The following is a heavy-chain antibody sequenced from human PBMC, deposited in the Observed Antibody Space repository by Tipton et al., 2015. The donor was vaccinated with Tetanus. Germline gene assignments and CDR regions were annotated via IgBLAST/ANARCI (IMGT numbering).Heavy chain of an antibody. V-gene: IGHV4-34*01. Sequence: TLSLTCAVYGGSFSGSYWSWVRQPPGKGLEWIGEVHPRGSTNYNPSLKSRVTVSLDTSKTHFYLNLSSVTAADTAVYYCARPIKQWLEPVDSWGQGTLVTVSS. J-gene: IGHJ4*02. CDR2: VHPRGST. CDR3: ARPIKQWLEPVDS. CDR1: GGSFSGSY. D-gene: IGHD6-19*01.